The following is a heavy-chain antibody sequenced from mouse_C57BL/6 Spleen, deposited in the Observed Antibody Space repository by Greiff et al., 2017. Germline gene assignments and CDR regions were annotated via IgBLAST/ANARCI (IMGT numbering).Heavy chain of an antibody. CDR3: TRDPKNYGSSYWYFDV. CDR1: GFTFSSYA. V-gene: IGHV5-9-1*02. CDR2: ISSGGDYI. Sequence: DVMLVESGEGLVKPGGSLKLSCAASGFTFSSYAMSWVRQTPEKRLEWVAYISSGGDYIYYADTVKGRFTISRDNARNTLYLQMSSLKSEDTAMYYCTRDPKNYGSSYWYFDVWGTGTTVTVSS. J-gene: IGHJ1*03. D-gene: IGHD1-1*01.